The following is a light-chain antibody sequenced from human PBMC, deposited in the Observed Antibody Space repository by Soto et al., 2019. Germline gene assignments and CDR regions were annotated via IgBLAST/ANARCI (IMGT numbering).Light chain of an antibody. CDR1: ALPKQY. J-gene: IGLJ3*02. Sequence: SYELTQPPSVSVSPGQTARITCSGDALPKQYAYWYQQKSGQAPMLVIQRDSERPSGIPERFSGSSSGTTVTLTISAVQAEDEADYYCQSADTIGAYWVFGGGTKLTVL. V-gene: IGLV3-25*03. CDR2: RDS. CDR3: QSADTIGAYWV.